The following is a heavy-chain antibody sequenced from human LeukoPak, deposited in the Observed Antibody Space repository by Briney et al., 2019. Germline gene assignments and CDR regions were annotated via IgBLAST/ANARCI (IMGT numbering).Heavy chain of an antibody. CDR2: IIPIVGIA. J-gene: IGHJ4*01. V-gene: IGHV1-69*04. CDR1: GGTFSSYA. Sequence: SVKASCKASGGTFSSYAISWVRQAPGQGLEWMGTIIPIVGIANYAQKFQGRVTITADKFTSTAYMELSSLRSEDTAVYYCARDGEMATIYFDYWGQGTLVTVSS. CDR3: ARDGEMATIYFDY. D-gene: IGHD5-24*01.